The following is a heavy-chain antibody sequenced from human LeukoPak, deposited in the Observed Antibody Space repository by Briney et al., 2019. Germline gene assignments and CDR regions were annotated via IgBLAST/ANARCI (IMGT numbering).Heavy chain of an antibody. V-gene: IGHV1-69*05. CDR3: ARSRDYYDSSGYYFGFDY. J-gene: IGHJ4*02. D-gene: IGHD3-22*01. CDR1: AGTFSSYA. CDR2: IIPIFGTA. Sequence: SVKVPCKAAAGTFSSYAISWVRQAPGQGLEWMGGIIPIFGTANYAQRFQGRVTITTDESTSTAYMNLSSLRSEDSAVYYCARSRDYYDSSGYYFGFDYWGQGTLVTVSS.